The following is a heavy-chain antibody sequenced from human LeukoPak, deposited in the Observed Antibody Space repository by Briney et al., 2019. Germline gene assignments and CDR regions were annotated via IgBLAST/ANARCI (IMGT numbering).Heavy chain of an antibody. CDR1: GFSFSNYW. CDR3: ARQHASITMVRGVIRV. D-gene: IGHD3-10*01. CDR2: INHSGST. J-gene: IGHJ6*02. V-gene: IGHV4-34*01. Sequence: GSLRLSCAASGFSFSNYWMSWVRQAPGKGLEWIREINHSGSTNYNPSLKSRVTISVDTSKNQFSLKLSSVTAADTAVYYCARQHASITMVRGVIRVWGQGTTVTVSS.